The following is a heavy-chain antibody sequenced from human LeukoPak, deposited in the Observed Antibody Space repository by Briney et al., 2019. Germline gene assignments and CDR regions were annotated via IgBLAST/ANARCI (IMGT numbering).Heavy chain of an antibody. J-gene: IGHJ4*02. D-gene: IGHD4-17*01. CDR2: ISSGSSAI. V-gene: IGHV3-21*01. Sequence: GGSLRLSCAAPEFTFSSYWMCWVRQAPGKGLEWVSIISSGSSAIFSADALKGRFTISRDDAKNLLYLDMNSLRAEDTAVYYCARGHTAVTRHFDFWGQGTLVTVSS. CDR3: ARGHTAVTRHFDF. CDR1: EFTFSSYW.